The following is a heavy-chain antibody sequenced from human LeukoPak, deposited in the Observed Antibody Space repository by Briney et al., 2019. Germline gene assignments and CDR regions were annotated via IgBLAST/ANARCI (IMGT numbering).Heavy chain of an antibody. D-gene: IGHD2-15*01. CDR1: GFTFSRYE. CDR2: ISRSGDTI. CDR3: ARLRYCSGGSCYYYYYGMDV. J-gene: IGHJ6*02. V-gene: IGHV3-48*03. Sequence: GGSLRLSCAASGFTFSRYEMNWVRQAPGKGLEWVSYISRSGDTIYFADSVKGRFTISRDNAKNSLYLQMSSLRAEDTAVYYCARLRYCSGGSCYYYYYGMDVWGQGTTVTVSS.